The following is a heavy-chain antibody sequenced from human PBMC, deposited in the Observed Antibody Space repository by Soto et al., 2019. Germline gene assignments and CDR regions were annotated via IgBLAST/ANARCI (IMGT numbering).Heavy chain of an antibody. Sequence: PGEPLKISGKSAGYSFTSYCIGWVRQMPGKGLEWMGIIYPGDSDTRYSPSFHGQVTISADKSISTAYLQWSSLKASDTSMYYCATGVAAAGIFYYYGMDVCGQETMVPVSS. V-gene: IGHV5-51*01. J-gene: IGHJ6*02. CDR2: IYPGDSDT. D-gene: IGHD6-13*01. CDR1: GYSFTSYC. CDR3: ATGVAAAGIFYYYGMDV.